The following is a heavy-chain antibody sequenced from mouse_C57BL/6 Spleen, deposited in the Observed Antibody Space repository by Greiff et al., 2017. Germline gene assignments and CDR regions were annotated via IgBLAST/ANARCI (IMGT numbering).Heavy chain of an antibody. V-gene: IGHV5-17*01. D-gene: IGHD2-12*01. CDR2: ISSGSSTI. Sequence: EVKVVESGGGLVKPGGSLKLSCAASGFTFSDYGMHWVRQAPEKGLEWVAYISSGSSTIYYADTVKGRFTISRDNAKNTLFLQMTSLRSEDTAMYYCARYDGVYYAMDYWGQGTSVTVSS. CDR1: GFTFSDYG. CDR3: ARYDGVYYAMDY. J-gene: IGHJ4*01.